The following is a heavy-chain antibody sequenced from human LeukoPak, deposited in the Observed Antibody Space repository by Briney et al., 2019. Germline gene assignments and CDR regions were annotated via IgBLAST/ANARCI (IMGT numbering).Heavy chain of an antibody. CDR2: IYYSGST. Sequence: SETLSLTCTVSGYSISSGYYWSWIRQPPGKGLEWIGHIYYSGSTNYNPSLKSRVTISVDTSKNQFSLKLSSVTAADTAVYYCARAVVITAGKTPYAFDIWGQGTMVTVSS. J-gene: IGHJ3*02. V-gene: IGHV4-61*01. CDR3: ARAVVITAGKTPYAFDI. D-gene: IGHD3-22*01. CDR1: GYSISSGYY.